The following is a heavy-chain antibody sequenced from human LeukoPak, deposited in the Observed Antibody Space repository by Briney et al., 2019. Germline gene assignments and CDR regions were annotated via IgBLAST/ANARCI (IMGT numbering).Heavy chain of an antibody. J-gene: IGHJ4*02. D-gene: IGHD5-18*01. CDR3: AGRPDTSMVAIFDY. V-gene: IGHV1-2*06. CDR1: GYIFADYY. CDR2: INPNSGGT. Sequence: ASVKVSCKASGYIFADYYMHWVRQSPGQELGWMGRINPNSGGTNYAQKFQGRVTMTGDTSISTAYMELSRLSSDDTAVYFCAGRPDTSMVAIFDYWGQGTLVTISS.